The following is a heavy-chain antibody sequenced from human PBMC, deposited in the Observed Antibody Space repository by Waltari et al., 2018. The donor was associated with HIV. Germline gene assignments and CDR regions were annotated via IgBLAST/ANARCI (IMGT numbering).Heavy chain of an antibody. Sequence: EVQLVESGGGLVQPGGSLRLSCAASGFTFSSYAMNWVRQAPGKGLEGVSYIISSSTTINYADSVKGRFTISRDNAKNLLYLQMSSLRAEDTAVYFCARERFGSSYFGYWGQGTLVTVSS. CDR1: GFTFSSYA. V-gene: IGHV3-48*04. J-gene: IGHJ4*02. CDR3: ARERFGSSYFGY. D-gene: IGHD6-6*01. CDR2: IISSSTTI.